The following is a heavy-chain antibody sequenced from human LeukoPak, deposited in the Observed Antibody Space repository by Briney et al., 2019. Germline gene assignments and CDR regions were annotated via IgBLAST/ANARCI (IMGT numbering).Heavy chain of an antibody. V-gene: IGHV4-31*03. CDR2: IYYSGST. Sequence: SQTLSLTCTVSGDSISSGGYFWSWIRQHPGKGLEWIGYIYYSGSTYYNPPLKSRLTISVDTSKNQFSLMLSSVTAADTAVYYCARVPAAIPSPDYWGQGTLVTVSS. CDR3: ARVPAAIPSPDY. D-gene: IGHD2-2*01. CDR1: GDSISSGGYF. J-gene: IGHJ4*02.